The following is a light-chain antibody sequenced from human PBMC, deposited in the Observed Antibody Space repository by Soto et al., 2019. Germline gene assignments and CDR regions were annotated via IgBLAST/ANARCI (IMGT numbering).Light chain of an antibody. CDR1: QSVSSSY. Sequence: EIVLTQSPGTLSLSPWERATLSCRASQSVSSSYLAWYQQKPGQAPRLLIYGASSRATGIPDRFSGSGSGTDFTITISRLEPEDFVVYYCQQYGSSPPITFGQGTRLEIK. CDR3: QQYGSSPPIT. CDR2: GAS. V-gene: IGKV3-20*01. J-gene: IGKJ5*01.